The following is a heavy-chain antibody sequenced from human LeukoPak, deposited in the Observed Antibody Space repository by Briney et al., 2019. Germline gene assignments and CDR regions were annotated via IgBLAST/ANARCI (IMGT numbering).Heavy chain of an antibody. J-gene: IGHJ4*02. CDR2: ISYSGST. CDR3: ARRVVPAAADHDY. D-gene: IGHD2-2*01. V-gene: IGHV4-39*01. Sequence: SGTLSLTCAVYGGSFSGYYWGWIRQPPGKGLEWIGSISYSGSTYYSPSLKSRVTISVDTSKSQFSLKLNSVTAADTAVYYCARRVVPAAADHDYWGQGTLVTVSS. CDR1: GGSFSGYY.